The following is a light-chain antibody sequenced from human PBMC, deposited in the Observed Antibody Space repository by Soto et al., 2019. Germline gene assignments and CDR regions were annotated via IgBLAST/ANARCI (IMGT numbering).Light chain of an antibody. CDR2: AAS. CDR3: QQINSYPL. V-gene: IGKV1-9*01. J-gene: IGKJ3*01. CDR1: QGISSY. Sequence: DIQLTQSPSFLSASVGDRVTITCRASQGISSYLAWYQQKPGKAPKLLIYAASTLQSGVPSRFSGSGSGTESTLTISSLQSEDFASYYCQQINSYPLFGHGTKVDIK.